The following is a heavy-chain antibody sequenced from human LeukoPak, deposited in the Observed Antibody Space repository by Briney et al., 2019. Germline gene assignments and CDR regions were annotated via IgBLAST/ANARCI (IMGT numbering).Heavy chain of an antibody. CDR2: IRYDGSNK. J-gene: IGHJ4*02. CDR3: AKGGSGSYYNRENDY. CDR1: GFTFSSYE. V-gene: IGHV3-30*02. D-gene: IGHD3-10*01. Sequence: PGGSLRLSCAASGFTFSSYEMNWVRQAPGKGLEWVAFIRYDGSNKYYADSVKGRFTISRDNSKNTLYLQMNSLRAEDTAVYYCAKGGSGSYYNRENDYWGQGTLVTVSS.